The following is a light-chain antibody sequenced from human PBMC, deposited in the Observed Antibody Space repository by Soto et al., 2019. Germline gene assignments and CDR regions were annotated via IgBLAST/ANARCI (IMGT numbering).Light chain of an antibody. CDR3: QQSYSISWT. CDR1: ETISSY. Sequence: DIQMTQSPSSLSASVGDRVTITCRASETISSYLNWYQQKLGKAPKLLIYAASSLQSGVPSRFSGSGSGTDFTLTISSLQPEDFATYYCQQSYSISWTFGQGTKVEIK. J-gene: IGKJ1*01. CDR2: AAS. V-gene: IGKV1-39*01.